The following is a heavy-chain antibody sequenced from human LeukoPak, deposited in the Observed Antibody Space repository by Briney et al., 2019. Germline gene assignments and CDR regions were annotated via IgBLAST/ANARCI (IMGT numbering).Heavy chain of an antibody. D-gene: IGHD2-15*01. CDR3: AKQLGYCSDGSCYFPY. CDR2: ISNNGGYT. CDR1: GFTFSSSA. Sequence: GGSLRLSCAASGFTFSSSAMSWVRQAPGKGLEWVSDISNNGGYTYYADSVQGRFTISRDNSKSTLCLQMNSLRAEDTAVYYCAKQLGYCSDGSCYFPYWGQGTLVTVSS. J-gene: IGHJ4*02. V-gene: IGHV3-23*01.